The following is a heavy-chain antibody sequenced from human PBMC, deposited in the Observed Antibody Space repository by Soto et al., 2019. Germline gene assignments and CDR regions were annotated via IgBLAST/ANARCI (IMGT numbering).Heavy chain of an antibody. CDR1: GYTLTSYY. CDR3: AREGGYFDSSCYYYDYGTDD. D-gene: IGHD3-22*01. J-gene: IGHJ6*02. V-gene: IGHV1-46*04. Sequence: QVQLVQSGAEVKKPGASVKVSCEASGYTLTSYYMHWVRQAPGQGLEWVGTINPSGGSTSYAQELQRRGTITKYTSRSKVDMEVRSLRSEDTAVYYCAREGGYFDSSCYYYDYGTDDRGQGTTLTVSS. CDR2: INPSGGST.